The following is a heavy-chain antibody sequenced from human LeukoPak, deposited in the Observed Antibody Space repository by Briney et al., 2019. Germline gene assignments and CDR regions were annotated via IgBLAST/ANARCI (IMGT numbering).Heavy chain of an antibody. Sequence: ASVKVSCKASGYTFTSYYMHWVRQAPGQGLEWMGIINPSGGSTSYAQKFQGRVTMTRDTSTSTVYMELSSPRSEDTAVYYCAKATADCSSTSCPPDPLDYWGQGTLVTVSS. D-gene: IGHD2-2*01. J-gene: IGHJ4*02. CDR1: GYTFTSYY. CDR3: AKATADCSSTSCPPDPLDY. CDR2: INPSGGST. V-gene: IGHV1-46*01.